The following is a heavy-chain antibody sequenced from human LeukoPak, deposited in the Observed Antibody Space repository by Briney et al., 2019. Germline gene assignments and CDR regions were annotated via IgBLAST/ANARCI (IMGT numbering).Heavy chain of an antibody. CDR3: AREGAYCSSTSCRADWFDP. J-gene: IGHJ5*02. CDR1: GGSISSGSYY. V-gene: IGHV4-61*02. Sequence: SETLSLTCTVSGGSISSGSYYWSWIRQPAGKGLEWIGRIYTSGSTNYNPSLKSRVTISVDTSKNQFSLKLSSVTAADTAVYYCAREGAYCSSTSCRADWFDPWGQGTLVTVSS. CDR2: IYTSGST. D-gene: IGHD2-2*01.